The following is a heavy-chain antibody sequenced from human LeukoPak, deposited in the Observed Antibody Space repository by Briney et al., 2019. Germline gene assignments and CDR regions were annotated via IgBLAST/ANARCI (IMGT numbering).Heavy chain of an antibody. V-gene: IGHV3-9*01. Sequence: GGSLRLSCAASGFTFDDYAMHWVRQAPGKGLGWVSGISWNSGSIGYADSVKGRFTISRDNAKNSLYLQMNSLRAEDTAVYYCAKDSLNVESGFDYWGQGTLVTVSS. CDR2: ISWNSGSI. CDR1: GFTFDDYA. CDR3: AKDSLNVESGFDY. D-gene: IGHD5-24*01. J-gene: IGHJ4*02.